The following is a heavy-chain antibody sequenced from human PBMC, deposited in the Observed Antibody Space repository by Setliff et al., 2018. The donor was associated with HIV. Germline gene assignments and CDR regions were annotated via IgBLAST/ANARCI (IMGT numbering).Heavy chain of an antibody. J-gene: IGHJ6*02. CDR2: INHSGST. Sequence: SETLSLTCAVYGGSFSDYYWSWIRQPPGKGLEWMGEINHSGSTNYNPSLKSRVTISVDTSKNQFSLKLSSVTAADTAVYYCARATVTVDFYYYGLDVWGQGTTVTVSS. V-gene: IGHV4-34*01. D-gene: IGHD4-17*01. CDR1: GGSFSDYY. CDR3: ARATVTVDFYYYGLDV.